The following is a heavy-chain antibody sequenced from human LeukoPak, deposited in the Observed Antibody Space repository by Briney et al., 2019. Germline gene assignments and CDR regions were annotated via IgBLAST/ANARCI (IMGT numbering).Heavy chain of an antibody. Sequence: GGSLRLSCAASGFTFSSYGMSWVRQAPGEGLKWVSIISASGSNTIYADSVKGRFTISRDNAKSSLYLQMNSLRAEDTAVYYCARVPFGRFSFDYWGQGTLVTVSS. CDR2: ISASGSNT. CDR3: ARVPFGRFSFDY. V-gene: IGHV3-21*01. CDR1: GFTFSSYG. J-gene: IGHJ4*02. D-gene: IGHD1-14*01.